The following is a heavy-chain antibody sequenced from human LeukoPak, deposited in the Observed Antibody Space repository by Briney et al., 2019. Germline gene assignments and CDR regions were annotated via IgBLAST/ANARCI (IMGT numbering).Heavy chain of an antibody. CDR1: GFTFIIYS. CDR2: IRSSISYI. CDR3: ARFDYEYVWGRRGY. Sequence: RGSLRVSCAASGFTFIIYSMNCVCPGLGEGLGWGSSIRSSISYIYSADSVKGQFPISRDNAKNSLYLQMNSLRAEDTAVYYCARFDYEYVWGRRGYWGQGTLVTVSS. D-gene: IGHD3-16*01. J-gene: IGHJ4*02. V-gene: IGHV3-21*01.